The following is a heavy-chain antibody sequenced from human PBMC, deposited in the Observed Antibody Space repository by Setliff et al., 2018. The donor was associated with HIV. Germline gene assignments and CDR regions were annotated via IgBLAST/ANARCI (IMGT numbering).Heavy chain of an antibody. J-gene: IGHJ3*02. CDR2: MNPNSGNT. V-gene: IGHV1-8*02. Sequence: ASVKVSCKASGYTFTSYDINWVRQATGQGLEWMGWMNPNSGNTAYAQKFQGRVTMPRNTSISTAYMELSSLRSEDTAVYYCATGKNSGYDSDAFDIWAKGQWSPSPQ. D-gene: IGHD5-12*01. CDR1: GYTFTSYD. CDR3: ATGKNSGYDSDAFDI.